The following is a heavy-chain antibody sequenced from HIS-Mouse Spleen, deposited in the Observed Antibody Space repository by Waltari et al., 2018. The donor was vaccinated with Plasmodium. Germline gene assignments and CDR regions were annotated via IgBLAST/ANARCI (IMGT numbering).Heavy chain of an antibody. D-gene: IGHD3-22*01. CDR3: AKGELITPPDY. CDR1: GFTFSSYG. Sequence: QVQLVESGGGVVQPGRSLRLSCAASGFTFSSYGMHWVRQAPGKGREWVAFISDDGSNKYYADSVKGRFTISRDNSKNTLYLQMNSLRAEDTAVYYCAKGELITPPDYWGQGTLVTVSS. CDR2: ISDDGSNK. J-gene: IGHJ4*02. V-gene: IGHV3-30*18.